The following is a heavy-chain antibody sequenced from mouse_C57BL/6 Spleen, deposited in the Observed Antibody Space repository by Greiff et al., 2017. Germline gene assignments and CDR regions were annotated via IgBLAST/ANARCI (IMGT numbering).Heavy chain of an antibody. D-gene: IGHD2-3*01. CDR1: GFSLTSYG. CDR3: AKRFVDGYYGFAY. J-gene: IGHJ3*01. V-gene: IGHV2-5*01. CDR2: IWSGGST. Sequence: VKLMESGPGLVQPSQSLSITCTASGFSLTSYGVHWVRQSPGKGLEWLGVIWSGGSTDYNAAFMSRLGITKDNSKSHVFFQMSSLRADDTAIYYCAKRFVDGYYGFAYWGQGTLVTVSA.